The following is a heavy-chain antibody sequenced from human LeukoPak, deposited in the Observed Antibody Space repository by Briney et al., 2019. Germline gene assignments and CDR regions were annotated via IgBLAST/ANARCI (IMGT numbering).Heavy chain of an antibody. Sequence: PSQTLSLTCTVSGDSVSSGGYYWSWIRQSPGKGLEWIGYIFRTGSTYYNPSLKSRVTISLDRSKNHFSLKLISVTAADTAVYYCATAGAFQEPYFDYWGQGTLVTVSS. D-gene: IGHD1-14*01. CDR1: GDSVSSGGYY. CDR3: ATAGAFQEPYFDY. V-gene: IGHV4-30-2*06. CDR2: IFRTGST. J-gene: IGHJ4*02.